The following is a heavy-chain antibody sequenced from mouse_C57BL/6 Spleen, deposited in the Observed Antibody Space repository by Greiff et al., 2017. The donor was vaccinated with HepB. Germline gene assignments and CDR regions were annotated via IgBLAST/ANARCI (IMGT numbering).Heavy chain of an antibody. CDR2: INPNNGGT. CDR3: AIDSSGYYYAMDY. D-gene: IGHD3-2*02. V-gene: IGHV1-18*01. CDR1: GYTFTDYN. J-gene: IGHJ4*01. Sequence: VQLQQSGPELVKPGASVKIPCKASGYTFTDYNMDWVKQSHGKSLEWIGDINPNNGGTIYNQKFKGKATLTVDKSSSTAYMELRSLTSEDTAVYNCAIDSSGYYYAMDYWGQGTSVTVSS.